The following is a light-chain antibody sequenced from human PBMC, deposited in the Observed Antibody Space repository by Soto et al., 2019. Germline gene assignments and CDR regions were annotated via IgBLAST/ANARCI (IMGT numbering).Light chain of an antibody. J-gene: IGKJ1*01. V-gene: IGKV1-17*01. CDR2: AAS. CDR3: LQHTSYPQT. Sequence: DIQMTQSPSSLSASVGDRVTITCRACQGIRDAFGWYQQKPGKAPKRLIYAASSLQSGVPSRFSGSGSGTEFTLSISRLQPEVFATYYCLQHTSYPQTFGLDTKVEI. CDR1: QGIRDA.